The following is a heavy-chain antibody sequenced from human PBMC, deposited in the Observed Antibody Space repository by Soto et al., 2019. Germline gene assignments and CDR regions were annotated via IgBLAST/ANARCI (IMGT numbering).Heavy chain of an antibody. CDR2: IYYSGST. J-gene: IGHJ1*01. V-gene: IGHV4-39*01. CDR1: GGSISSSSYY. CDR3: ARRGYDRGRRYFQH. D-gene: IGHD5-12*01. Sequence: SETLSLTCTVSGGSISSSSYYWGWIRQPPGKGLEWIGSIYYSGSTYYNPSLKSRVTISVDTSKNQFSLKLSSVTAADTAVYYCARRGYDRGRRYFQHWGQGTLVTVSS.